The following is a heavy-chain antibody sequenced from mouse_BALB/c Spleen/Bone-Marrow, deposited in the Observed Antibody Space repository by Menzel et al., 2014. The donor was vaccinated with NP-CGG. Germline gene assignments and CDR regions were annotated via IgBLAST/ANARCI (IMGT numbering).Heavy chain of an antibody. Sequence: VKLMESGAELMRPGASVKISCKATGYTFSSYWIEWVKQRPGHGLEWIGEILPGSGSTNYNEKFKGKATFTADTSSSTAYMQLSSLTSEDSAVYYCARYYRYDYWGQGTTLTVSS. CDR2: ILPGSGST. V-gene: IGHV1-9*01. CDR3: ARYYRYDY. CDR1: GYTFSSYW. J-gene: IGHJ2*01. D-gene: IGHD2-14*01.